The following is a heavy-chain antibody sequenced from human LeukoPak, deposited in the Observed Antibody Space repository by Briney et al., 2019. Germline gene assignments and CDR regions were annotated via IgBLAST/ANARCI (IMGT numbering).Heavy chain of an antibody. CDR1: GFTFSSYE. V-gene: IGHV3-48*03. Sequence: PGGSLRLSCAASGFTFSSYEMNWVRQAPGKGLEWVSYISSSGSTIYYADSVKGRFAISRDNAKNSLYLQMNSLRAEDTAVYYCARDLSGIAAASGPRFDPWGQGTLVTVSS. CDR3: ARDLSGIAAASGPRFDP. CDR2: ISSSGSTI. D-gene: IGHD6-13*01. J-gene: IGHJ5*02.